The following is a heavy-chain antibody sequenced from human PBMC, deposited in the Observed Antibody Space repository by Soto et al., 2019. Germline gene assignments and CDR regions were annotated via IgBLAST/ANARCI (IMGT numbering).Heavy chain of an antibody. J-gene: IGHJ4*02. V-gene: IGHV3-21*01. CDR2: ITSSSSYI. D-gene: IGHD6-19*01. Sequence: EVQLVESGGGLVKPGGSLRLSCAASGFTFSSYRMTWVRQAPGKGLEWVSSITSSSSYIYYADSVKGRFTISRDNAKNSLYLQMNSLRAEDTAVYYCARDSIIAVAGFDYWGQGTLVTVSS. CDR3: ARDSIIAVAGFDY. CDR1: GFTFSSYR.